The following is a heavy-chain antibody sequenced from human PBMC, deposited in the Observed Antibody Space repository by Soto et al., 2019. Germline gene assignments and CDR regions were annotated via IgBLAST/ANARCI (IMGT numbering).Heavy chain of an antibody. CDR1: GGSISSYY. D-gene: IGHD5-12*01. Sequence: SETLSLTCPVAGGSISSYYWSWIRQPPGKGLEWIGYIFYSGSTNYNPSLKSRVTISVDTSKNQFSLKLSSVTAADTAVYYCARHSSGYDFEFDYWGQGTLVTVSS. V-gene: IGHV4-59*08. CDR2: IFYSGST. CDR3: ARHSSGYDFEFDY. J-gene: IGHJ4*02.